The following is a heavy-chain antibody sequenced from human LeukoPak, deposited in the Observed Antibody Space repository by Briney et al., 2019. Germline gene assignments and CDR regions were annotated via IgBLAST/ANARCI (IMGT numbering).Heavy chain of an antibody. J-gene: IGHJ4*02. D-gene: IGHD3-22*01. CDR3: ARDLISSGYSIDPLEG. V-gene: IGHV1-18*01. CDR1: GYTFTSYG. Sequence: GASVKVSCKASGYTFTSYGISWVRQAPGQGLEWMGWISAYNGNTNYAQKLQGRVTMTTDTSTSTAYMELRSLRSDHTAVYYCARDLISSGYSIDPLEGWGQGTLVTVSS. CDR2: ISAYNGNT.